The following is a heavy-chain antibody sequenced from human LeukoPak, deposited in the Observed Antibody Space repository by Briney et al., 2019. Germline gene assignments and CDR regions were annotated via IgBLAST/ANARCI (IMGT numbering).Heavy chain of an antibody. CDR3: AREASFWSGYYHFDY. J-gene: IGHJ4*02. D-gene: IGHD3-3*01. V-gene: IGHV4-61*02. CDR2: IYTSGST. CDR1: GGSISSGSYY. Sequence: SQTLSLTCTVSGGSISSGSYYWSWIRQPAGKGLEWIGRIYTSGSTNYNPSLKSRVTISVDTSKNQFSLKLSSVTAADTAVYYCAREASFWSGYYHFDYWGQGTLVTVSS.